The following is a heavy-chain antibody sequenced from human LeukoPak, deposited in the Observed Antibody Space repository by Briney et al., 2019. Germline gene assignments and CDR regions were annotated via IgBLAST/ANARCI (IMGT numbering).Heavy chain of an antibody. CDR1: GFTFSNYA. Sequence: GGSLRLSCAASGFTFSNYAMIWVRQASGKGLEGVSSISGSGDATYYADSVKGRFTISRDNSKNTLYLQMNSLRAEDTAVYCCAKAEGYYYGSGSSWGQGTLVTVSS. CDR2: ISGSGDAT. J-gene: IGHJ4*02. CDR3: AKAEGYYYGSGSS. V-gene: IGHV3-23*01. D-gene: IGHD3-10*01.